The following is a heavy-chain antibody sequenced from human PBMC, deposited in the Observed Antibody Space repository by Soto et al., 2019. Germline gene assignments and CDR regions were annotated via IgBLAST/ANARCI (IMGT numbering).Heavy chain of an antibody. CDR1: GFTLGDYP. CDR2: ISDGGDLI. J-gene: IGHJ4*02. CDR3: AKRQGTGLAAKNFDF. Sequence: PGGSLRLSCSSSGFTLGDYPMSWFRQAPGRGLEWVSGISDGGDLIYYADSVKGRFSMSRDNSENMLYLQMTNLRAEDTAIYFCAKRQGTGLAAKNFDFWGQGTLVTVSS. D-gene: IGHD2-15*01. V-gene: IGHV3-23*01.